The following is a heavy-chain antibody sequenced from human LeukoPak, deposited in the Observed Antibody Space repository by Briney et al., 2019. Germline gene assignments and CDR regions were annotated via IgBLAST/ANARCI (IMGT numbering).Heavy chain of an antibody. V-gene: IGHV6-1*01. D-gene: IGHD5-24*01. CDR2: TYYRSKWYN. Sequence: PSQTLSLNCAISGDNVSSNSAAWNWIRQSPSRGLEWLGRTYYRSKWYNDYAVSVKSRITINPDTSKNQFSLQLNSVTLEDTAVYYCVRGGQGDGYSADDAFDIWGQGTMVTVSS. CDR1: GDNVSSNSAA. J-gene: IGHJ3*02. CDR3: VRGGQGDGYSADDAFDI.